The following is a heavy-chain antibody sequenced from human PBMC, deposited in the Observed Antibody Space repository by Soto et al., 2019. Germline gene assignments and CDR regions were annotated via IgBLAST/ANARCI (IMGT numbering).Heavy chain of an antibody. CDR3: ARWGSYNYYGSGSYYTSFSWFDP. CDR2: IYPGDSDT. CDR1: GYSFTSYW. V-gene: IGHV5-51*01. J-gene: IGHJ5*02. D-gene: IGHD3-10*01. Sequence: PGESLKISCNGSGYSFTSYWIGWVRQMPGKGLEWMGIIYPGDSDTRYSPSFQGQVTISADKSISTAYLQWSSLKASDTAMYYCARWGSYNYYGSGSYYTSFSWFDPWGQGTLVTVSS.